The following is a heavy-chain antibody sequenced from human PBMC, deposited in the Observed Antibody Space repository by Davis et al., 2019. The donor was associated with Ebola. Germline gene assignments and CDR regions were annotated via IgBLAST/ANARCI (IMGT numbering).Heavy chain of an antibody. CDR1: GFTFSDYY. CDR2: ISSSSTYT. D-gene: IGHD1-26*01. J-gene: IGHJ4*02. CDR3: AKDDYHSGSPFDY. V-gene: IGHV3-11*06. Sequence: GESLKISCAASGFTFSDYYMSWIRQAPGKGLEWVSSISSSSTYTTTADSVKGRFTISRDNSKNTLYLQMNSLRAEDTAVYYCAKDDYHSGSPFDYWGQGTLVTVSS.